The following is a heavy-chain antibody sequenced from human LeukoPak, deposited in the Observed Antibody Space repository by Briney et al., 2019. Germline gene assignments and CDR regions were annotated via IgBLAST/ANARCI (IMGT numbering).Heavy chain of an antibody. V-gene: IGHV3-23*01. J-gene: IGHJ4*02. CDR3: AKRGVVIRVILVGFHREAYYFDS. Sequence: GGSLRLSCAVSGITLSNYGMSWVRQAPGKGLEWVAGISGSGGSTNYADSVKGRFTISRDNPKNTLYLQMNSLTVEDTAVYFCAKRGVVIRVILVGFHREAYYFDSWGQGAWSPSPQ. CDR1: GITLSNYG. CDR2: ISGSGGST. D-gene: IGHD3-22*01.